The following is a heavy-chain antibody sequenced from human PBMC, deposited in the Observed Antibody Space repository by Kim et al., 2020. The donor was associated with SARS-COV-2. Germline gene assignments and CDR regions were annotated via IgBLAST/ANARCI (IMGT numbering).Heavy chain of an antibody. J-gene: IGHJ6*01. CDR3: ARVVVVVPAANWAYYYYG. V-gene: IGHV4-34*01. Sequence: SETLSLTCAVYGGSFSGYYWSWIRQPPGKGLEWIGEINHSGSTNYNPSFKSRVTISVDTSKNQFSLKLSSVTAADTAVYYCARVVVVVPAANWAYYYYG. D-gene: IGHD2-2*01. CDR1: GGSFSGYY. CDR2: INHSGST.